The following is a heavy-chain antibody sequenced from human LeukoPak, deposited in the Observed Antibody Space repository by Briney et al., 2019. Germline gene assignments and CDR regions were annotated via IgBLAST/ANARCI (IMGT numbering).Heavy chain of an antibody. CDR2: IYPGDSDT. J-gene: IGHJ4*02. CDR1: GYSFTSYW. D-gene: IGHD2-15*01. CDR3: ARQGCMGLSCYSDPFDY. Sequence: GESLKISCKGSGYSFTSYWIGWVRQMPGKGLEWMGIIYPGDSDTRYSPSFQGQVTISADKSISTAYLQWSSLKASDTAMYYCARQGCMGLSCYSDPFDYWGQGTLVTVSS. V-gene: IGHV5-51*01.